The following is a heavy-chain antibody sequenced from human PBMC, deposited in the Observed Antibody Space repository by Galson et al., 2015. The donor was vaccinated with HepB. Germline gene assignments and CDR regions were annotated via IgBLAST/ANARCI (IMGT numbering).Heavy chain of an antibody. V-gene: IGHV3-30*14. CDR2: ISYDGGTT. Sequence: SLRLSCATSGISFDSYAMHWVRQAPGKGLEWMAVISYDGGTTFHADSVKGRFTISRDNSGKTLYLQMNSLRSDDTAIYYCAYGSGSYFPDNWGQGTLVTVSS. CDR3: AYGSGSYFPDN. J-gene: IGHJ4*02. D-gene: IGHD3-10*01. CDR1: GISFDSYA.